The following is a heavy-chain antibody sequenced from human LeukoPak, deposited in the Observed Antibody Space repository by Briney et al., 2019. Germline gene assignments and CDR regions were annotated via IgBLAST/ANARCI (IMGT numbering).Heavy chain of an antibody. D-gene: IGHD1-26*01. CDR3: ARSFSEKFYFES. J-gene: IGHJ4*02. CDR1: GGSISSGSYY. Sequence: PSQTLSLTCTVSGGSISSGSYYWSWIRQPAGKGLEWIGRIYTSGSTNYNPSLKSRVAMSLDTSKNQVSLYLTSVTAADTAMYFCARSFSEKFYFESWGQGTLVTVSS. V-gene: IGHV4-61*02. CDR2: IYTSGST.